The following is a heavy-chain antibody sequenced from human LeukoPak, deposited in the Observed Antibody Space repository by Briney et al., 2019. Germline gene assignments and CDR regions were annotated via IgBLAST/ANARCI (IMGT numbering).Heavy chain of an antibody. D-gene: IGHD2-2*01. V-gene: IGHV3-23*01. Sequence: GGSLRLSCAASGFTFSSYAMSWVRQAPGKGLEWVSAISGSGGSTYYADSVKGRFTISRDNSKNTLYLQMNSLRAEDTAVYYCAKDRRYCSGTSCYDAYDAFDIWAKGQWSPSLQ. CDR1: GFTFSSYA. J-gene: IGHJ3*02. CDR2: ISGSGGST. CDR3: AKDRRYCSGTSCYDAYDAFDI.